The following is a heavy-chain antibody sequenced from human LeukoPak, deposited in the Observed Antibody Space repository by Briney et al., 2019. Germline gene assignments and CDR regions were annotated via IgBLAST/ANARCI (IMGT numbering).Heavy chain of an antibody. CDR2: ISGYNGNT. CDR3: ARDLKRGYSSGRYSWGTGSSNDY. J-gene: IGHJ4*02. D-gene: IGHD6-19*01. CDR1: GYTFTSYG. Sequence: ASVKVSCKASGYTFTSYGISWVRQAPGQGLEWMGWISGYNGNTNYAQEKLQGRVTMTTDTSTSTAYMELRSLRSGDTAVYYCARDLKRGYSSGRYSWGTGSSNDYWGQGTLVTVSS. V-gene: IGHV1-18*01.